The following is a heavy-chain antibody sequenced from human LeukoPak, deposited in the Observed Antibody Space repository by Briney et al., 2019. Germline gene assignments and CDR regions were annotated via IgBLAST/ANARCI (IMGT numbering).Heavy chain of an antibody. CDR1: GFTFSSYE. D-gene: IGHD3-22*01. CDR3: ARDFSYYYDSSGPAFDY. CDR2: ISSSGSTI. Sequence: GGSLRLSCAASGFTFSSYEMNWVRQAPGKGLEWVSYISSSGSTIYYADSVKGRFTISRDNVKNSLYLQMNSLRAEDTAVYYCARDFSYYYDSSGPAFDYWGQGTLVTVSS. V-gene: IGHV3-48*03. J-gene: IGHJ4*02.